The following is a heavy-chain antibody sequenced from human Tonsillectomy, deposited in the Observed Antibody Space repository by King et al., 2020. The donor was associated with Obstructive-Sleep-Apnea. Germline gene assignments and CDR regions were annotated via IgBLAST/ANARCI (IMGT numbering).Heavy chain of an antibody. CDR3: ARDGPVVVPAAMPGFNWFDP. D-gene: IGHD2-2*01. CDR2: ISYDGSNK. CDR1: GFTFSTYA. J-gene: IGHJ5*02. Sequence: VQLVESGGGVVQPGRSLRLSCAASGFTFSTYAMNWVRQAPGKGLEWVAVISYDGSNKYYADSVKGRFTISRDNSKNTLYLQMNSLRAEDTAVYYCARDGPVVVPAAMPGFNWFDPWGQGTLVIVSS. V-gene: IGHV3-30-3*01.